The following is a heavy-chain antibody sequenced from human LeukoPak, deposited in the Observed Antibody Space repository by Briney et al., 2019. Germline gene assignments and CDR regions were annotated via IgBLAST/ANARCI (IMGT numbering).Heavy chain of an antibody. CDR1: GFTFSTYT. Sequence: GGSLRLSCAASGFTFSTYTMSWVRQAPGKGLEWVSAMSGDGDYTYYADSVKGRFTISRDNSKNTLYLQINTLRAEDTAVYHCAKGALDYEIPFWYLVLGAFGPMVIVS. J-gene: IGHJ2*01. V-gene: IGHV3-23*01. CDR3: AKGALDYEIPFWYLVL. D-gene: IGHD4-17*01. CDR2: MSGDGDYT.